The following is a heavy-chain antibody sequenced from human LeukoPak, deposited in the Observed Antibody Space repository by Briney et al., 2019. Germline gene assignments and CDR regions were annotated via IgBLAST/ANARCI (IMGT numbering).Heavy chain of an antibody. D-gene: IGHD3-10*01. J-gene: IGHJ5*02. Sequence: GGSLRLSCAASGFTFSSYEMNWVRQAPGKGLEWVSYISSSGSTIYYADSVKGRFTISRDNAMNSLYLQMNSLRAEDTAVYYCAREAYYGSGFDPWGQGTLVTVSS. CDR1: GFTFSSYE. V-gene: IGHV3-48*03. CDR2: ISSSGSTI. CDR3: AREAYYGSGFDP.